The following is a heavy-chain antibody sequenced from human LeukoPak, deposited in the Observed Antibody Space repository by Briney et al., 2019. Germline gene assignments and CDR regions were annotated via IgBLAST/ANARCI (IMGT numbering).Heavy chain of an antibody. D-gene: IGHD3-3*01. CDR1: GFTFSSYA. V-gene: IGHV3-23*01. J-gene: IGHJ4*02. Sequence: GGSLRLSCAASGFTFSSYAMSWVRQAPGKGLEWVSAISGSGGSTYYADSVKGRFTISRDNSKNTLYLQMNSLRAEDTAVYYCAKEEVTIFGVDKKAAPFDYWGQGTLVTVSS. CDR3: AKEEVTIFGVDKKAAPFDY. CDR2: ISGSGGST.